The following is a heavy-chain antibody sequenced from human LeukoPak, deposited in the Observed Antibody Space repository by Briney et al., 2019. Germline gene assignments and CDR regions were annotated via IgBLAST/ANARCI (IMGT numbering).Heavy chain of an antibody. CDR2: IRSKAYGGTT. J-gene: IGHJ6*02. Sequence: GGSLRLSCTASGFNFGDYAMSWVRQAPGKGLEWVGFIRSKAYGGTTEYAASVKGRFTISRDDSKSIAYLQMNSLKTEDTAVYYCTRALSSLWFGELPYYYYGMDVWGQGTTVTVSS. CDR1: GFNFGDYA. CDR3: TRALSSLWFGELPYYYYGMDV. D-gene: IGHD3-10*01. V-gene: IGHV3-49*04.